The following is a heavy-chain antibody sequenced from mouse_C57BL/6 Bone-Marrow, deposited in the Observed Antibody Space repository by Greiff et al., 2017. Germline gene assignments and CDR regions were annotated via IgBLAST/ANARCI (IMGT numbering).Heavy chain of an antibody. V-gene: IGHV1-59*01. J-gene: IGHJ4*01. CDR1: GYTFTSYW. CDR2: IDPSDSYT. CDR3: ASRDSSGYYYAMDD. D-gene: IGHD3-2*02. Sequence: QVQLQQPGAELVRPGTSVKLSCKASGYTFTSYWMHWVKQRPGQGLAWIGVIDPSDSYTNYNQKFKGKATLTVDTSSSTAYMQLSSLTSEDSAVYYCASRDSSGYYYAMDDWGQGTSVTVAS.